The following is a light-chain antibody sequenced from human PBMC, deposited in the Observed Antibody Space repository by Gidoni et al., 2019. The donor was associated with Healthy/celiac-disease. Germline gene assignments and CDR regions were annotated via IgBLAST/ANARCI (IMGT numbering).Light chain of an antibody. Sequence: DFQMTHSPSALSASVGDRVTITCRASQSISSYLNWYQQKPGKAPKLLIYAASSLQSGVPSRFSGSGSGTDFTLTISSLQPEDVATYYCQQSYSTPWTFGQXTKVEIK. CDR3: QQSYSTPWT. CDR1: QSISSY. J-gene: IGKJ1*01. CDR2: AAS. V-gene: IGKV1-39*01.